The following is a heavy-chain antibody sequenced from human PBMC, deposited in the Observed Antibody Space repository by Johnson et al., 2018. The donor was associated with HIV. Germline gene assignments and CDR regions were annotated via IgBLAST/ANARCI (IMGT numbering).Heavy chain of an antibody. CDR2: IYSGDST. V-gene: IGHV3-66*01. Sequence: VQLVESGGGLVQPGGSLRLSCAASGLTVSTNDINWVRQAPGKGLEWVAIIYSGDSTYHADSVKGRFTISRDNAKNSLYLQMNSLRAEDTAVYYCASAWGELDDAFDIWGQGTMVTVSS. J-gene: IGHJ3*02. D-gene: IGHD1-26*01. CDR1: GLTVSTND. CDR3: ASAWGELDDAFDI.